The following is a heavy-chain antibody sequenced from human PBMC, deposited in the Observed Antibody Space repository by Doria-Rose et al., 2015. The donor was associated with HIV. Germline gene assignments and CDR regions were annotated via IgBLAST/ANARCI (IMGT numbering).Heavy chain of an antibody. D-gene: IGHD6-13*01. V-gene: IGHV2-26*01. CDR3: ARIKSSRWYHKYYFDF. J-gene: IGHJ4*02. Sequence: QVQLVQSGPVLVKPTETPTLTCTVSGVSLSSPGMGVSWIRQPPGKALEWLANIFSDNERSYKTSLKSRLTISSGTSKSQVVLTMTDMDPVDTATYYCARIKSSRWYHKYYFDFWGQGTLVIVSA. CDR2: IFSDNER. CDR1: GVSLSSPGMG.